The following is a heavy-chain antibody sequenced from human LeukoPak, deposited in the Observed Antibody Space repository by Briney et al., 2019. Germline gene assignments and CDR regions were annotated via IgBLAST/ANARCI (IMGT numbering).Heavy chain of an antibody. Sequence: GGSLRLSCAASGFTFSSYAMSWIRQAPGKGLEWVSYISSSGSTIYYADSVKGRFTISRDNAKNSLYLQMNSLRAEDTAVYYCARGYYYDSSGYPDYWGQGTLVTVSS. V-gene: IGHV3-11*01. CDR2: ISSSGSTI. J-gene: IGHJ4*02. CDR1: GFTFSSYA. CDR3: ARGYYYDSSGYPDY. D-gene: IGHD3-22*01.